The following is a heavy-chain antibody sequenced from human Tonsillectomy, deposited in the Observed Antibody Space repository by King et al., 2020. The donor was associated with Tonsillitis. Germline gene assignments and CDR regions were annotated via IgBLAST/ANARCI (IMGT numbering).Heavy chain of an antibody. Sequence: VQLVESGTEVKKPGASVKVSCKASGYTFTTYDIAWVRQATGQGLEGVGWMNPDSGYTAYAQKFQGRVTMTGETSISTAYMELNSLGSGDTAIYFCARVHQLLRGNDFWGQGTLVTVSS. CDR1: GYTFTTYD. CDR2: MNPDSGYT. V-gene: IGHV1-8*01. CDR3: ARVHQLLRGNDF. J-gene: IGHJ4*02. D-gene: IGHD2-2*01.